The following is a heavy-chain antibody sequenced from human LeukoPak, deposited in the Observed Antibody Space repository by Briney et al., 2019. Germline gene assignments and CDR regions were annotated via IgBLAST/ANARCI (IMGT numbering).Heavy chain of an antibody. CDR1: GYTFTSYY. V-gene: IGHV1-46*01. Sequence: GASVKVSCKASGYTFTSYYMHWVRQAPGRGLEWMGIINPSGGTTAYAQKFQGRVTMTRVMSTSTVYMELSSLRSEDTAVYYCATHRNQRNGGWNYYFDYWGQGTLVTVSS. J-gene: IGHJ4*02. CDR2: INPSGGTT. CDR3: ATHRNQRNGGWNYYFDY. D-gene: IGHD1-7*01.